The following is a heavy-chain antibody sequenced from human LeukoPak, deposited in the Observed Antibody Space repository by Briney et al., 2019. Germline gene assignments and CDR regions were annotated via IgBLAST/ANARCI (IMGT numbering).Heavy chain of an antibody. CDR3: AGGNSMDV. V-gene: IGHV3-7*03. CDR2: IMGDGRGT. D-gene: IGHD1/OR15-1a*01. J-gene: IGHJ6*04. Sequence: GRSLRLSCAVSGFPFSNSWMYSARQAAGEGLGWVAKIMGDGRGTSHVDSVKGRFIISRDNARNSLYLQMNRLRVEDTAVYFCAGGNSMDVWGKGTAVTVSS. CDR1: GFPFSNSW.